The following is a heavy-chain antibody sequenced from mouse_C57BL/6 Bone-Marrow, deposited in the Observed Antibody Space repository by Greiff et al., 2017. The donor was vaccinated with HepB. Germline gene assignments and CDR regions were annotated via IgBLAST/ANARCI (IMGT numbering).Heavy chain of an antibody. CDR1: GFTFSDFY. V-gene: IGHV7-1*01. D-gene: IGHD2-4*01. CDR3: ARDAEDYGYFDV. CDR2: SRNKANDYTT. J-gene: IGHJ1*03. Sequence: EVKVVESGGGLVQSGRSLRLSCATSGFTFSDFYMEWVRQAPGKGLEWIAASRNKANDYTTEYSASVKGRFIVSRDTSQSILYLQMNALRAEDTAIYYCARDAEDYGYFDVWGTGTTVTVSS.